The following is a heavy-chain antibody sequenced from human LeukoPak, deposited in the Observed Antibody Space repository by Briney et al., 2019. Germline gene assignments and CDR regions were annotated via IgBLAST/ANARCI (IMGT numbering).Heavy chain of an antibody. J-gene: IGHJ4*02. V-gene: IGHV4-59*01. Sequence: PSETLSLTCNVSGASISNYYWSWIRQSPGKGLEWIGFTYYSGSTNYNPSLESRVTISFDTSRNYFSLKLSSVTAADTAVYYCARGGDYAVPDLDYWGQGTLVTVSS. CDR2: TYYSGST. CDR1: GASISNYY. D-gene: IGHD4-17*01. CDR3: ARGGDYAVPDLDY.